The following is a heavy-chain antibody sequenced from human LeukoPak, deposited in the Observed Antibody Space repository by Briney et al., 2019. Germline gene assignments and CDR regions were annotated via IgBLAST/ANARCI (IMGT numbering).Heavy chain of an antibody. J-gene: IGHJ4*02. CDR1: GGSISNGGY. D-gene: IGHD3-10*01. V-gene: IGHV4-31*03. CDR2: VYYSGST. Sequence: SETLSLTCSVSGGSISNGGYWSWIRQHPGKGLEWIGYVYYSGSTYHNPSLRTRATISVDTSKNQFSLKLSSVTAADTAVYYCGRDFTMVRGAPGYWGPGTLVTVSS. CDR3: GRDFTMVRGAPGY.